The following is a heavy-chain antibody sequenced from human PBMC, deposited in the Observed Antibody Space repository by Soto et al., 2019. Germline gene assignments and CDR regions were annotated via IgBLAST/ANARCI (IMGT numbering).Heavy chain of an antibody. CDR1: GGSISSYY. J-gene: IGHJ4*02. CDR3: ARGIRGYSYGYDY. V-gene: IGHV4-59*01. D-gene: IGHD5-18*01. CDR2: IYYSGST. Sequence: QVQLQESGPGLVKPSETLSLTCTVSGGSISSYYWSWIRQPPGKGLEWIGYIYYSGSTNYNPSLKTLVTISVDTSKNQFSLTLSSVPAADTAVYYCARGIRGYSYGYDYWGQGTLVTVSS.